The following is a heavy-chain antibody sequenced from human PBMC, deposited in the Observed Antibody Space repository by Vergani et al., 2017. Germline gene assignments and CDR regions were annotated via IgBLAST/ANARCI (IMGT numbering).Heavy chain of an antibody. D-gene: IGHD2-15*01. CDR1: GFSFGSYG. CDR2: ISNDGENK. V-gene: IGHV3-30*03. Sequence: QVQLVESGGNVVQSGTSLRLSCAASGFSFGSYGMHWVRQSPGKGLEWVTVISNDGENKYYADSVKGRFTISRDNSKNTVKLQMNSLKTEDRATYYCAREERRNTPPFFGDWGQGTLVTV. J-gene: IGHJ4*02. CDR3: AREERRNTPPFFGD.